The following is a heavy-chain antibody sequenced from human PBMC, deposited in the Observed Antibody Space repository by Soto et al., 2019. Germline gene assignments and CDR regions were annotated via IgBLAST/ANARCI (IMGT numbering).Heavy chain of an antibody. Sequence: GGSLRLSCAASGFSFNYYAISFLGHSPVKWLEWVSAISDSGVNTEYADSVKGRFTISRDNSRNTLYLQVNSLRAEDTAVYYCAKAARGGFSYGDYDYWGQGTLVTVSS. CDR3: AKAARGGFSYGDYDY. V-gene: IGHV3-23*01. CDR1: GFSFNYYA. CDR2: ISDSGVNT. D-gene: IGHD5-18*01. J-gene: IGHJ4*02.